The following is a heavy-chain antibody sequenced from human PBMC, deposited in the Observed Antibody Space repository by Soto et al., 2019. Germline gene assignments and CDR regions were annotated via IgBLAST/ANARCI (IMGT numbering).Heavy chain of an antibody. V-gene: IGHV3-21*01. CDR1: GFTFSSYS. CDR2: ISSSSSYI. Sequence: EVQLVESGGGLVKPGGSLRLSCAASGFTFSSYSMNWVRQAPGKGLEWVSSISSSSSYIYYADSVKGRFTISRDNAKNSLYLQMNSLRAEDTAVYYCARGQFMDVYPYYFDYWGQGTMVTVSS. CDR3: ARGQFMDVYPYYFDY. D-gene: IGHD2-2*03. J-gene: IGHJ4*02.